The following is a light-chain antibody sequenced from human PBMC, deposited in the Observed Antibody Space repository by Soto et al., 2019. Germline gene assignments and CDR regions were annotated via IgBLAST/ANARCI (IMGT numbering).Light chain of an antibody. V-gene: IGKV1-5*03. CDR3: QQYNSYWT. CDR2: KAS. CDR1: HSISIW. Sequence: DIQMTQSPSTLSASVGDRVTITCRASHSISIWLAWYQQKPGKAPKLLIYKASSLESGVPSRFSGSGSGTEFTLTISSLQPDDFATYYCQQYNSYWTFGQGTKVHIK. J-gene: IGKJ1*01.